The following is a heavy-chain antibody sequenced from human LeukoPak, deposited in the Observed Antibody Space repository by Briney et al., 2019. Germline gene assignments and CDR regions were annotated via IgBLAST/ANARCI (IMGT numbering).Heavy chain of an antibody. V-gene: IGHV1-2*02. CDR1: GYTFTGYY. D-gene: IGHD6-19*01. CDR3: ARGVGSGWPGSPNWFDP. J-gene: IGHJ5*02. CDR2: INPNSGGT. Sequence: GASVKVPCNASGYTFTGYYMHWVRQAPGQGLEWMGWINPNSGGTNYAQKFQGRVTMTRDTSISTAYMELSRLRSDDTAVYYCARGVGSGWPGSPNWFDPWGQGTLVTVSS.